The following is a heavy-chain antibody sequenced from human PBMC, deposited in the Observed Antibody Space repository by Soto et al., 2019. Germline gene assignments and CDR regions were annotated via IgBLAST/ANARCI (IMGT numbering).Heavy chain of an antibody. CDR2: ISPSGRS. V-gene: IGHV4-4*02. Sequence: SETLSLTCVVSGGSIGTNYWWSWVRQPPGKGLEWIGEISPSGRSKYTPSLKSRVIISMEKSRNQMSLKVDSVTAADTAVYFCARNGYGYYFDYWGQGTLVTVSS. CDR1: GGSIGTNYW. D-gene: IGHD2-2*03. J-gene: IGHJ4*02. CDR3: ARNGYGYYFDY.